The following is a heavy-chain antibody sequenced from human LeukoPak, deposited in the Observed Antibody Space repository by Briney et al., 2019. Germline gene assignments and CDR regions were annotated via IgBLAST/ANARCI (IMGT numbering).Heavy chain of an antibody. D-gene: IGHD6-19*01. Sequence: GGSLRLSCAASGLPLTNYAMSWARQAPGKGLEWVATISSSGGSTDYADSVKGRFTISRDDSKNTLYLQMNSLRADDTALYYCAKGGSSGWNHYFDFWGQGTLVTVSS. V-gene: IGHV3-23*01. CDR1: GLPLTNYA. CDR3: AKGGSSGWNHYFDF. J-gene: IGHJ4*02. CDR2: ISSSGGST.